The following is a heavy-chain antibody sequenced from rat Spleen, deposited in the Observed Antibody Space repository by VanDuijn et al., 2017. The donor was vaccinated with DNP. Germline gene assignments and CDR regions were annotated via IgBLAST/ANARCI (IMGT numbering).Heavy chain of an antibody. J-gene: IGHJ2*01. V-gene: IGHV2-32*01. CDR3: ARHRDYYDGHFRFFDY. CDR1: GCSLNSYN. Sequence: QVQLKESGPGLVQPSETLPVTRTVAGCSLNSYNVHWIRQPPGKGLEWMGVMWSDGDTSYNSGRKSRLSLSRDTSKSQVLLKMNSLQPEDTGTYYCARHRDYYDGHFRFFDYWGQGVMVTLSS. D-gene: IGHD1-12*03. CDR2: MWSDGDT.